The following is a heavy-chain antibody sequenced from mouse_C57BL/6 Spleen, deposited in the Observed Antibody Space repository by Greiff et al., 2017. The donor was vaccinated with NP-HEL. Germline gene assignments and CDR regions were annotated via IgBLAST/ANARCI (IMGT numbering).Heavy chain of an antibody. CDR2: IDPSDSYT. V-gene: IGHV1-69*01. D-gene: IGHD2-2*01. Sequence: QVQLQQSGAELVMPGASVKLSCKASGYTFTSYWMHWVKQRPGQGLEWIGEIDPSDSYTNYNQKFKGKSTLTVDKSSSTAYMQLSSLTSEDSAVYYCARASMVTTYYYAMDYWGQGTSVTVSS. CDR3: ARASMVTTYYYAMDY. J-gene: IGHJ4*01. CDR1: GYTFTSYW.